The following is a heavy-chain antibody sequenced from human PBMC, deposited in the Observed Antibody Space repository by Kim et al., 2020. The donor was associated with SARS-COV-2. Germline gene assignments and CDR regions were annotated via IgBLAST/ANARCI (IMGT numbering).Heavy chain of an antibody. CDR2: NDGSVK. CDR3: LMDFLGL. Sequence: NDGSVKNYVDSVKGRFTISRDNAKNSLYLQMNSLRVEDTAVYYCLMDFLGLWGQGTLVTVSS. V-gene: IGHV3-7*04. J-gene: IGHJ1*01.